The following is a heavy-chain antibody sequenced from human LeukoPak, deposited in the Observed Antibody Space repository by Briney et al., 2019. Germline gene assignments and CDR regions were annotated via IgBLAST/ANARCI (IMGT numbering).Heavy chain of an antibody. CDR1: GGSISSGSYY. J-gene: IGHJ4*01. V-gene: IGHV4-61*02. D-gene: IGHD1-14*01. CDR3: AREERKSLIFDY. Sequence: SETLSLTCTVSGGSISSGSYYWSWIRQPAGKGLEWIGRIYRNVNTNYNPSLKSRVTISVDTSKNQFSLKLSSVTAADTAVYYCAREERKSLIFDYWGHGTLVTVSS. CDR2: IYRNVNT.